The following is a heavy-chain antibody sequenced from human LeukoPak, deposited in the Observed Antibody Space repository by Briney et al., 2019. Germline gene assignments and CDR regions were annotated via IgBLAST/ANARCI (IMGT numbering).Heavy chain of an antibody. Sequence: GGSLRLSCAASGFIFSNYGMHWVRQAPGKGLEWVAFVRYDGGNKYDADSVKGRFTISRDNSKNTLYLQMNSLRAEDTAVYYCGSLDSREDSSTRWGPLDIWGQGTMVTVSS. CDR2: VRYDGGNK. CDR1: GFIFSNYG. CDR3: GSLDSREDSSTRWGPLDI. D-gene: IGHD3-22*01. V-gene: IGHV3-30*02. J-gene: IGHJ3*02.